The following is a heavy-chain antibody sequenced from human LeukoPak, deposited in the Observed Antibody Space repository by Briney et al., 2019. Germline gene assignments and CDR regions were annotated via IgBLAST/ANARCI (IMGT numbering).Heavy chain of an antibody. CDR3: AREGYGDRCVDV. J-gene: IGHJ6*04. CDR2: ISPVSSYT. CDR1: GFSFNSYT. V-gene: IGHV3-21*04. D-gene: IGHD4-17*01. Sequence: GGSLRLSCLASGFSFNSYTMNWVREAPGKGLEWVSTISPVSSYTWYAESVKGRFTISRDNPKNSLYLQMDSLRAEDTALYYCAREGYGDRCVDVWGKGTTVIVSS.